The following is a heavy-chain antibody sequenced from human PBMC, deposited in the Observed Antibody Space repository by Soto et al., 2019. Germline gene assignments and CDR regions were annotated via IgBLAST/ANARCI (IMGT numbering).Heavy chain of an antibody. CDR2: IYPADSDT. Sequence: VESLKISCQGFGYDFTTYWVAWVRQKPGKGPEWMGVIYPADSDTRYSPSFQGQVTISADKSINTAYLQWRTLRASDTAMYYCARPQAKELGTIRGAFEIWGQGTMVTVSS. CDR1: GYDFTTYW. D-gene: IGHD2-8*01. V-gene: IGHV5-51*01. J-gene: IGHJ3*02. CDR3: ARPQAKELGTIRGAFEI.